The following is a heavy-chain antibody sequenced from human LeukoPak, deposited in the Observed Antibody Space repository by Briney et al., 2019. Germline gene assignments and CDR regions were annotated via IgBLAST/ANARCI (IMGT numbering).Heavy chain of an antibody. CDR3: ARGAPIDY. Sequence: GGSLRLSCAASGFTFSNTWMYWVRQGPGKGLVWVSRIYNDETSATYADSVKGRFTISRDNAKNTLYLQMDSLRVDDTAVYYCARGAPIDYWGQGALVTVSS. J-gene: IGHJ4*02. V-gene: IGHV3-74*01. CDR1: GFTFSNTW. CDR2: IYNDETSA.